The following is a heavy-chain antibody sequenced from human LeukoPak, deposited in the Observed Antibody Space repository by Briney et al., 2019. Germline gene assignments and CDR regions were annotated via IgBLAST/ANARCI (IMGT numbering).Heavy chain of an antibody. J-gene: IGHJ3*02. Sequence: SETLSLTCTVSGGSISSGSYYWSWIRQPAGKGLEWIGRIYTSGSTNYNPSLKSRVTISVDTSKNQFSLKLSSVTAADTAVYYCASSSGFYGPAAFDIWGQGTMVTVSS. CDR1: GGSISSGSYY. D-gene: IGHD6-25*01. CDR3: ASSSGFYGPAAFDI. CDR2: IYTSGST. V-gene: IGHV4-61*02.